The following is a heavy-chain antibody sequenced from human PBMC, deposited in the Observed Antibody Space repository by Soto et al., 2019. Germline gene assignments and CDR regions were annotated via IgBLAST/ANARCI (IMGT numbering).Heavy chain of an antibody. CDR3: AKDIRYYDFWSGYGYGMDV. Sequence: QVQLVESGGGVVQPGRSLRLSCAASGFTFSSYGMHWVRQAPGKGLEWVAVISYDGSNKYYSDSVKGRFTISRDNSKNTLYLQMNILRAEDTAVYYCAKDIRYYDFWSGYGYGMDVWGQGTTVTVSS. CDR1: GFTFSSYG. J-gene: IGHJ6*02. V-gene: IGHV3-30*18. D-gene: IGHD3-3*01. CDR2: ISYDGSNK.